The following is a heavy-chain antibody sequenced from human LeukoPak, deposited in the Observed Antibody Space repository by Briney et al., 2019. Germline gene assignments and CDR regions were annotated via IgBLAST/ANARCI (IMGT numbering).Heavy chain of an antibody. D-gene: IGHD3-3*01. CDR3: ARDSGSYDFWSGYADY. CDR1: GGSISSGSYY. J-gene: IGHJ4*02. Sequence: PSETLSLTCTVSGGSISSGSYYWSWIRQPAGKGLEWIGRIYTSGSTNYNPSLKSRVTISVDTSKNQFSLKLSSVTAADTAVYCCARDSGSYDFWSGYADYWGQGTLVTVSS. CDR2: IYTSGST. V-gene: IGHV4-61*02.